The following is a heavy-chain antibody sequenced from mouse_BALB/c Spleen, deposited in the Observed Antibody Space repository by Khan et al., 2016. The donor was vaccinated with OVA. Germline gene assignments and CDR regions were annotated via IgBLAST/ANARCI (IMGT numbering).Heavy chain of an antibody. V-gene: IGHV1-9*01. CDR1: GYTFSSYW. CDR2: IFPGSVST. D-gene: IGHD2-2*01. CDR3: ARGGYGGFAY. J-gene: IGHJ3*01. Sequence: QVQLKQSGGDLMKPGASVKISCKATGYTFSSYWIEWVKQRPGHGLEWIGQIFPGSVSTTYNEKFKGKATFTAATSSNTAYMQLSSLPSEDSAVXYCARGGYGGFAYGGRGTLVPVS.